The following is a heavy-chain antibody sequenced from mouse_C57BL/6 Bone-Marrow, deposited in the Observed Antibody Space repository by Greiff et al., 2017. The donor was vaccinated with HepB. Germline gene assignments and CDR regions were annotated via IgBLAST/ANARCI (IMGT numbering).Heavy chain of an antibody. J-gene: IGHJ3*01. CDR3: ARSYYSNYRAWFAY. CDR1: GYTFTSYG. CDR2: IYPRSGNT. V-gene: IGHV1-81*01. D-gene: IGHD2-5*01. Sequence: QVHVKQSGAELARPGASVKLSCKASGYTFTSYGISWVKQRTGQGLEWIGEIYPRSGNTYYNEKFKGKATLTADKSSSTAYMELRSLTSEDSAVYFCARSYYSNYRAWFAYWGQGTLVTVSA.